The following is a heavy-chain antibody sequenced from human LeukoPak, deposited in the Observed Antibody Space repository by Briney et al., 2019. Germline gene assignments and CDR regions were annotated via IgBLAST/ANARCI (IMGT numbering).Heavy chain of an antibody. CDR3: ARDLSRTIDY. CDR1: GFTLSNYA. J-gene: IGHJ4*02. CDR2: ISYDGSNK. V-gene: IGHV3-30*04. Sequence: HPGGSLRLSCVVSGFTLSNYAMHWVRQAPGKGLEWVAFISYDGSNKYYADSVKGRFTISRDNSKNTLYLQMNSLRGEDTAVYYCARDLSRTIDYWGQGTLVTVSS.